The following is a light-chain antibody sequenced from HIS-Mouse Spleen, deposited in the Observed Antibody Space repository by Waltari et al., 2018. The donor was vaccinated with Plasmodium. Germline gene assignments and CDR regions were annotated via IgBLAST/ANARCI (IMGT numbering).Light chain of an antibody. V-gene: IGLV3-10*01. CDR3: YSTDSSGNHRV. Sequence: SYERTQPPSASVSPGQTARVTSSGAVLPKKYDSWYQQKSGQAPVLVIYEDSQRPSGIPERFSGSSSGTMAILTISGAQVDDEADYYCYSTDSSGNHRVFGGGTKLTVL. CDR2: EDS. J-gene: IGLJ3*02. CDR1: VLPKKY.